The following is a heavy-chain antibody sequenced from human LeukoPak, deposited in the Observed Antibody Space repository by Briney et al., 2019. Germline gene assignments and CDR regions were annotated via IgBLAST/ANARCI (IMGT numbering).Heavy chain of an antibody. J-gene: IGHJ4*02. CDR1: GFTFSSYG. V-gene: IGHV3-30*18. CDR3: AKRSGDSSGWYALGY. D-gene: IGHD6-19*01. CDR2: ISYDGSTK. Sequence: PGRSLRLSCAASGFTFSSYGMHWVRQAPGKGLEWAAVISYDGSTKYYADSVKGRFTISRDNSKNTLYLQMNSLRGEDTAVYYCAKRSGDSSGWYALGYWGQGTLVTVSS.